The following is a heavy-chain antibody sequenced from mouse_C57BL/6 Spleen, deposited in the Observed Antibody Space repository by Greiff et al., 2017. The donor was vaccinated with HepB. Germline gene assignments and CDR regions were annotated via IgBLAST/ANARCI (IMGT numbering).Heavy chain of an antibody. CDR1: GFTFSSYA. CDR2: ISDGGSYT. Sequence: EVNVVESGGGLVKPGGSLKLSCAASGFTFSSYAMSWVRQTPEKRLEWVATISDGGSYTYYPDNVKGRFTISRDNAKNNLYLQMSHLKSEDTAMYYCARLLYSNYAAWFAYWGQGTLVTVSA. V-gene: IGHV5-4*03. J-gene: IGHJ3*01. CDR3: ARLLYSNYAAWFAY. D-gene: IGHD2-5*01.